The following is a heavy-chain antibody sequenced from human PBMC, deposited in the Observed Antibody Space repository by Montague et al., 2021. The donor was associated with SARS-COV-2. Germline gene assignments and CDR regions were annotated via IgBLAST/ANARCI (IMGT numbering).Heavy chain of an antibody. J-gene: IGHJ4*02. CDR2: TYYRSKWYS. V-gene: IGHV6-1*01. Sequence: CAISGDSVSSNSVAWGWHTHSPQRGLERLGRTYYRSKWYSDYAPSVRGRLTVNPDASKNEFSLELNYVIPEDTAVYYCVRYSGWFYFDFWGQGTLVTVSS. D-gene: IGHD6-19*01. CDR1: GDSVSSNSVA. CDR3: VRYSGWFYFDF.